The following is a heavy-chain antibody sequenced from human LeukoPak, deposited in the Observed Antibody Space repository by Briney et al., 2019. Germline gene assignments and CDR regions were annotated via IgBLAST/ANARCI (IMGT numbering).Heavy chain of an antibody. J-gene: IGHJ4*02. CDR3: ARDEYHDFAEGYFDY. CDR2: IYTSGST. Sequence: SETLSLTCTVSGGSISSGSYYWSWIRQPAGKGLEWIGRIYTSGSTNYNPSLKSRVTISVDTSKNQFSLKLSSVTAADTAVYYCARDEYHDFAEGYFDYWGQGTLVTVSS. D-gene: IGHD3-3*01. CDR1: GGSISSGSYY. V-gene: IGHV4-61*02.